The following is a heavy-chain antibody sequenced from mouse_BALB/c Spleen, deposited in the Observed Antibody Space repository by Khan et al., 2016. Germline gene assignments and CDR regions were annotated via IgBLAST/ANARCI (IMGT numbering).Heavy chain of an antibody. CDR1: GFNIKDTY. CDR2: IDPANGNT. J-gene: IGHJ3*01. D-gene: IGHD2-1*01. V-gene: IGHV14-3*02. Sequence: VQLKQSGADLVKPGASVKLSCTASGFNIKDTYIHWVKQRPEQALEWIGRIDPANGNTEYDPKFQGKATITADISSNTAYLQLSSLTSEDTAVXYCARIYYGGAYWGQGTLVTVSA. CDR3: ARIYYGGAY.